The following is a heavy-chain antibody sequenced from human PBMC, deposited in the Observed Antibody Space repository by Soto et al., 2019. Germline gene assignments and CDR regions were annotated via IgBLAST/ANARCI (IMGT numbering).Heavy chain of an antibody. J-gene: IGHJ4*02. D-gene: IGHD1-1*01. CDR3: AKDQTDVSLFDY. Sequence: LRLSCAASGFSCSSLAMSWVRQAPGKGLEWVSSISGRGVDTLYADSVKGRFTISRDNSRNTLYLQVNSLRAEDTAVYYCAKDQTDVSLFDYWGQGTLVTVSS. CDR2: ISGRGVDT. CDR1: GFSCSSLA. V-gene: IGHV3-23*01.